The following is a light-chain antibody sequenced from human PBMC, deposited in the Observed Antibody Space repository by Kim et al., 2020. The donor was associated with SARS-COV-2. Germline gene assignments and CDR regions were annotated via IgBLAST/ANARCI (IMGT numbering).Light chain of an antibody. CDR3: QQYYNSPWT. CDR1: QSVSSRY. CDR2: GTS. V-gene: IGKV3-20*01. J-gene: IGKJ1*01. Sequence: SPGERVTLPCRASQSVSSRYLGWYQQKPGRAPRLLIYGTSSRAAGIPDRFSGSGSGTDFTLTISRLEPEDFAVYYCQQYYNSPWTFGQGTKVDIK.